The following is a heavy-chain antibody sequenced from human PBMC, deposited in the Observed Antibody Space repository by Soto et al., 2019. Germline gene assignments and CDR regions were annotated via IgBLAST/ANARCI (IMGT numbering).Heavy chain of an antibody. V-gene: IGHV4-59*01. D-gene: IGHD2-2*01. Sequence: SETLSLTCTVSGGSISSYYWSWIRQPPGKGLEWIGYIYYSGSTNYNPSLKGRVTISVDTSKNQFSLKLSSVTAADTAVYYCARSGAAAPVGWFDPWGQGTLVTVS. CDR2: IYYSGST. CDR3: ARSGAAAPVGWFDP. CDR1: GGSISSYY. J-gene: IGHJ5*02.